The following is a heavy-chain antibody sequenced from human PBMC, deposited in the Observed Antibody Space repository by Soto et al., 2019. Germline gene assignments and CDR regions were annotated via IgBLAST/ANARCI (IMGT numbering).Heavy chain of an antibody. D-gene: IGHD2-15*01. CDR1: GFSFSTHW. V-gene: IGHV3-7*05. Sequence: EVQLVESGGGLVQPGGSLRLSCTASGFSFSTHWMTWVRQAPGKGLEWVASIKEDGSDRYYVDAVKGRFTISRDNAEKSLYLQMNSLRAEDTAMYHCASYGGLIDDWGQGTLVTVSS. CDR3: ASYGGLIDD. J-gene: IGHJ4*02. CDR2: IKEDGSDR.